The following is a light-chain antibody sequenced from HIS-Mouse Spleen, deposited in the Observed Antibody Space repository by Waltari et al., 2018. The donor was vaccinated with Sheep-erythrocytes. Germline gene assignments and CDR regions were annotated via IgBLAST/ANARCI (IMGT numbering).Light chain of an antibody. V-gene: IGLV2-23*03. CDR3: CSYAGSSTFWV. J-gene: IGLJ3*02. Sequence: QSALTQPASVSGSPGQSITISCTGTISDVGSYNLVPWYQQHPGKAPKLMIYEGSKRPSGVSNRFSGSKSGNTASLTISGLQAEDEADYYCCSYAGSSTFWVFGGGTKLTVL. CDR1: ISDVGSYNL. CDR2: EGS.